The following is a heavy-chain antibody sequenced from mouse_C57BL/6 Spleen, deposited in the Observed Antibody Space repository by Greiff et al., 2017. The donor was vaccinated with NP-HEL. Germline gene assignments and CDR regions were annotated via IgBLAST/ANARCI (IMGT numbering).Heavy chain of an antibody. J-gene: IGHJ2*01. Sequence: VQLQQSGAELVRPGTSVKMSCKASGYTFTNYWIGWAKQRPGHGLEWIGDIYPGGGYTNYNEKFKGKATLTADKSSSTAYMQFSSLTSEDSAIYYCARYGTTVAYYFDYWGQGTTLTVSS. CDR2: IYPGGGYT. V-gene: IGHV1-63*01. CDR1: GYTFTNYW. D-gene: IGHD1-1*01. CDR3: ARYGTTVAYYFDY.